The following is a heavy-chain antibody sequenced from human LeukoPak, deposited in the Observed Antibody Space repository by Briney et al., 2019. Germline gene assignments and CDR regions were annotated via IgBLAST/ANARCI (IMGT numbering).Heavy chain of an antibody. CDR1: GFTFNNYG. D-gene: IGHD3-10*01. Sequence: GGSLRLSCAASGFTFNNYGMTWVRQAPGKGLEWVSGISDSGGNTYHADSVKGRFTISRDNSKNTLHLQMNSLRAEDTAVYYCATVRYGTGRAFEYWGQGILVTVSS. CDR2: ISDSGGNT. V-gene: IGHV3-23*01. CDR3: ATVRYGTGRAFEY. J-gene: IGHJ4*02.